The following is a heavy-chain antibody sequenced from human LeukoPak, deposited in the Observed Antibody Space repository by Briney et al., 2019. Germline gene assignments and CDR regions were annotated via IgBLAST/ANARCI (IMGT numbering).Heavy chain of an antibody. CDR2: IYTSGST. Sequence: SETLSLTCTVSGGSISSGSYYWSWIRQPAGKGLEWIGRIYTSGSTNYNPSLKSRVTISVDTSKNQFSLKLSSMTAADTAVYYCARDRGHFGVVWGQGTLVTVSS. CDR3: ARDRGHFGVV. V-gene: IGHV4-61*02. J-gene: IGHJ4*02. D-gene: IGHD3-3*01. CDR1: GGSISSGSYY.